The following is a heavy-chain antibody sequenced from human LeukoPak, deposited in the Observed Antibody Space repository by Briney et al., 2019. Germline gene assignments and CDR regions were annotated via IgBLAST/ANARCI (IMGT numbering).Heavy chain of an antibody. J-gene: IGHJ4*02. Sequence: EASVKVSCKASGGTFSSYAISWVRQAPGQVLEWMGRIIPILGIANYAQKFQGRVTMTRNTSISTAYMELSSLRSEDTAVYYCARVGGGYDFWSGYQRYYFDYWGQGTLVTVSS. CDR3: ARVGGGYDFWSGYQRYYFDY. CDR1: GGTFSSYA. CDR2: IIPILGIA. V-gene: IGHV1-69*04. D-gene: IGHD3-3*01.